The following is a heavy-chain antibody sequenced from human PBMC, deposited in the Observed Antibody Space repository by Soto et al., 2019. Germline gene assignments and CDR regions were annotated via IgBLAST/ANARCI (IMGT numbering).Heavy chain of an antibody. Sequence: GGSLRLSCAASGFTFSSHAMSWVRQAPGKGLEWVSAISGSGGSTYYADSVKGRFTISRDNSKNTLYLQMNSLRAEDTAVYYCAKTPYYYGSGSPQDVWGKGTTVTVSS. CDR3: AKTPYYYGSGSPQDV. CDR1: GFTFSSHA. D-gene: IGHD3-10*01. J-gene: IGHJ6*04. V-gene: IGHV3-23*01. CDR2: ISGSGGST.